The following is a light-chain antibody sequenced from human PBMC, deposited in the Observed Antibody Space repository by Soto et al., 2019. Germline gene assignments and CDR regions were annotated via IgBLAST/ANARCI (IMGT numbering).Light chain of an antibody. V-gene: IGKV3-20*01. CDR2: GAS. CDR3: QQFHISRT. Sequence: EIVLTQSPGTVSLSQGERATLSCRASQSLNARYLAWYQVKPGQAPRLLFYGASSRATGIPDRFIGSGSGTDFTLTITGLEPEDFAVYYCQQFHISRTFGPRTKVDIK. J-gene: IGKJ3*01. CDR1: QSLNARY.